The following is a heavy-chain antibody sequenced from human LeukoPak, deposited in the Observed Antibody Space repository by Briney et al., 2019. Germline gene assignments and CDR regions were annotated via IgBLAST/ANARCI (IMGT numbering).Heavy chain of an antibody. CDR1: NYTFTDYD. D-gene: IGHD4-17*01. Sequence: ASVKVSCKASNYTFTDYDITWVRQAPGQGLEWMGWVSKYSGNADYAPKFQGRVSMTTTTSTRTAYMELRSLRPDDTAVYFCAREDDRSFGAYDCWGQGTLVTVSS. CDR3: AREDDRSFGAYDC. CDR2: VSKYSGNA. J-gene: IGHJ4*02. V-gene: IGHV1-18*01.